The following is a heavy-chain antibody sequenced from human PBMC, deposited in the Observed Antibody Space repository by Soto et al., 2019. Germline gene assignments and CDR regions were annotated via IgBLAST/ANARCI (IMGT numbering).Heavy chain of an antibody. Sequence: GGSLRLSCAASGFTFSTYGMHWVRQAPGKGLEWVAVISFDGNYKYYADSVKGRFIFSRDNSKNTLYLQMNSLRTEDTAVYYCAKDGHNTDGYPVSHFDYWGQGTLVTVSS. D-gene: IGHD5-12*01. CDR2: ISFDGNYK. J-gene: IGHJ4*02. V-gene: IGHV3-30*18. CDR1: GFTFSTYG. CDR3: AKDGHNTDGYPVSHFDY.